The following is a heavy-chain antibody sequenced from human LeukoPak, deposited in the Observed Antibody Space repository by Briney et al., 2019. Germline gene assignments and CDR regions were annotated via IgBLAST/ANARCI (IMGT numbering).Heavy chain of an antibody. CDR3: ARGRPTTGTADFEFDY. J-gene: IGHJ4*02. CDR1: GGSMSPYH. V-gene: IGHV4-34*01. CDR2: INHSGST. Sequence: SETLSLTCTVSGGSMSPYHWGWVRQPPGKGLEWIGEINHSGSTNYNPSLKSRVTISVDTSKNQFSLKLSSVTAADTAVYYCARGRPTTGTADFEFDYWGQGTLVTVSS. D-gene: IGHD1-1*01.